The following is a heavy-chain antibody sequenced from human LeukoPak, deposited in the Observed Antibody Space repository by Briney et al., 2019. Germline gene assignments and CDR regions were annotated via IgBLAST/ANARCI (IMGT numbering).Heavy chain of an antibody. Sequence: QAGGSLRLSCAASGFTFSSYSMNWVRQAPGKGLEWVSAISGSGGSTYYADSVKGRFTISRDNSKNTLYLQMNSLRAEDTAVYYCAKALVVVIVPYYFDYWGQGTLVTVSS. J-gene: IGHJ4*02. CDR1: GFTFSSYS. CDR3: AKALVVVIVPYYFDY. V-gene: IGHV3-23*01. D-gene: IGHD3-22*01. CDR2: ISGSGGST.